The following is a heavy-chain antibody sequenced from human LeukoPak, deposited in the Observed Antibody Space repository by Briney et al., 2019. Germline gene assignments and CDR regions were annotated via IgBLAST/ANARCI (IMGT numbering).Heavy chain of an antibody. Sequence: GASVKVSCKASGYTFTSYGISWVRQAPGQGLEWMGWISAYNGNTKYAQKLQGRVTVTTDTSTSTAYMGLRSLRSDDTAVYYCARATLVRGVIRSYFDYWGQGTLVTVSS. D-gene: IGHD3-10*01. CDR3: ARATLVRGVIRSYFDY. J-gene: IGHJ4*03. CDR2: ISAYNGNT. CDR1: GYTFTSYG. V-gene: IGHV1-18*01.